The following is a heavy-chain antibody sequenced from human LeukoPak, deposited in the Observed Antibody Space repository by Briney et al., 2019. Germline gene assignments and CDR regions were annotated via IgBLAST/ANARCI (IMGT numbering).Heavy chain of an antibody. Sequence: TSETLSLTCAVYGGSFSGYYWSWIRQPPGKGLEWIGEINHSGSTNYNPSLKSRVTISVDTSKNQFSLKLSSVTAADTAVYYCARVGFGYDILTGYYIQGGPIDYWGQGTLVTVSS. CDR1: GGSFSGYY. J-gene: IGHJ4*02. D-gene: IGHD3-9*01. V-gene: IGHV4-34*01. CDR3: ARVGFGYDILTGYYIQGGPIDY. CDR2: INHSGST.